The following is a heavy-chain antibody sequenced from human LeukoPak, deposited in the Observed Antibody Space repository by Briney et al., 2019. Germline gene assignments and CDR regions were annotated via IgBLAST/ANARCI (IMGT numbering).Heavy chain of an antibody. CDR3: ARPHYSNYLYYFDY. V-gene: IGHV1-69*01. CDR2: IIPIFGTA. D-gene: IGHD4-11*01. CDR1: GGTFSSYA. J-gene: IGHJ4*02. Sequence: GASVKVSCKASGGTFSSYAISWVRQAPGQGLEWVGGIIPIFGTANYAQKFQGRVTITADESTSTAYMELSSLRSEDTAVYYCARPHYSNYLYYFDYWGQGTLVTVSS.